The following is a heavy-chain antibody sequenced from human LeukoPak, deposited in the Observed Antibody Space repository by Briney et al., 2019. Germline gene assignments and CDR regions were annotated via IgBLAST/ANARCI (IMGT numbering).Heavy chain of an antibody. CDR1: GGSISSYY. D-gene: IGHD6-19*01. Sequence: SETLSLTCTVSGGSISSYYWNWIRQPPGKGLEWIGYIYYSGSTNYNPSLKSRVTISVDTSKNQFSLKLSSVTAADMAVYYCARGGWYPESFQHWGQGALVTVSS. V-gene: IGHV4-59*01. J-gene: IGHJ1*01. CDR2: IYYSGST. CDR3: ARGGWYPESFQH.